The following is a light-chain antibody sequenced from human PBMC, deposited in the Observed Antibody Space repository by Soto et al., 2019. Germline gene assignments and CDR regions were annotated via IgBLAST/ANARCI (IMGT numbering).Light chain of an antibody. V-gene: IGLV1-40*01. CDR2: ANT. CDR3: QSYDDSLGGHVI. Sequence: QSALTQPPSVSGAPGQRVTISCTGSSSYIGAGYDVHWYQQLPGTAPKLLIYANTNRPSGVPDRFSGSKSGTSASLAITGLQAEDEVDYYCQSYDDSLGGHVIFGGGTKVTVL. CDR1: SSYIGAGYD. J-gene: IGLJ2*01.